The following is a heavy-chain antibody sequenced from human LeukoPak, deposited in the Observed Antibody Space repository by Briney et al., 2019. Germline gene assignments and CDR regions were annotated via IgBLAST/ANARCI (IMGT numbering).Heavy chain of an antibody. CDR1: GGSISSGDYY. D-gene: IGHD6-19*01. V-gene: IGHV4-30-4*01. CDR3: AGGYSSGWDGNYYYYYGMDV. CDR2: IYYSGST. J-gene: IGHJ6*02. Sequence: SETLSLTCTVSGGSISSGDYYWSWIRQPPGKGLEWIGYIYYSGSTYYNPSLKSRVTISVDTSKNQFSLKLSSVTAADTAVYYCAGGYSSGWDGNYYYYYGMDVWGQGTTVTVSS.